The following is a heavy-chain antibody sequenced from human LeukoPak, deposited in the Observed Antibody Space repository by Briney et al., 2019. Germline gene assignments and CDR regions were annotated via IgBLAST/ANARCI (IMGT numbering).Heavy chain of an antibody. D-gene: IGHD1-26*01. Sequence: GGSLRPSCAASGFTFSSYSMNWVRQAPGKGLEWVSSISSSSSYIYYAGSVKGRFTISRDNAKNSLYLQMNSLRAEDTAVYYCARERRSGSYCGYWGQGTLVTVSS. J-gene: IGHJ4*02. V-gene: IGHV3-21*01. CDR1: GFTFSSYS. CDR2: ISSSSSYI. CDR3: ARERRSGSYCGY.